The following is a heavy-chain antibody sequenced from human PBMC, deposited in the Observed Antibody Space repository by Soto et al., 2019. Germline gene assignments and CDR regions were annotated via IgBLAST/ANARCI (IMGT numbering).Heavy chain of an antibody. Sequence: SQTRSVTCVISGTSVSSNVAWWNCIRQSPASGLEWLGRTYYRSKWFLDYAASVQSRMTINPDTSRNQFSLQLNSVTPEDTAVYYCARVHCSGGNCLDGLDVWGQGTTVTVSS. D-gene: IGHD2-15*01. CDR1: GTSVSSNVAW. J-gene: IGHJ6*01. CDR3: ARVHCSGGNCLDGLDV. V-gene: IGHV6-1*01. CDR2: TYYRSKWFL.